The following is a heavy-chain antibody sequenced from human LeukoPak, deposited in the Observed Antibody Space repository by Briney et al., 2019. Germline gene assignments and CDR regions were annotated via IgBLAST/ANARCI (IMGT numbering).Heavy chain of an antibody. CDR3: AKVAYYGSGSYDMDV. Sequence: GASLRLSCAASGFTFSSYAMSWVRQAPGKGLEWDSAISGSGGSTYYADSVKGRFTISRDNSKNTLYLQMNSLRAEDTAVYYCAKVAYYGSGSYDMDVWGQGTTVTVSS. CDR2: ISGSGGST. D-gene: IGHD3-10*01. V-gene: IGHV3-23*01. CDR1: GFTFSSYA. J-gene: IGHJ6*02.